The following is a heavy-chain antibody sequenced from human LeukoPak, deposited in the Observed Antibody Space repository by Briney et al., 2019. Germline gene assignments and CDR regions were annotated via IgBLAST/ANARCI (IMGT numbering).Heavy chain of an antibody. CDR3: ARRTGGVAAPAYNWFDP. D-gene: IGHD6-6*01. Sequence: PSETLSLTCTVSGGSISSSSYYWGWIRQPPGKGLEWIGSIYYSGSTYYNPSLKSRVTMSVDTSENQFSLKLSSVTAADTAVYYCARRTGGVAAPAYNWFDPWGQGTLVTVSS. V-gene: IGHV4-39*07. J-gene: IGHJ5*02. CDR2: IYYSGST. CDR1: GGSISSSSYY.